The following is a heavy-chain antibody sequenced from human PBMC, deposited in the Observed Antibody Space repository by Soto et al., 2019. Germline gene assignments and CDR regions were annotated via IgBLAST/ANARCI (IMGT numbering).Heavy chain of an antibody. V-gene: IGHV3-23*04. Sequence: EVQLVESGGGLVQPGGSLRLSCAASGFTFSSYAMSWVRQAPGKGLEWVSAISGSGGSTYYADSVKGRFTISRDNSKNTLYLQMNSLRAEDTAVYYCAKDLRGGYSSGWYPDYWGQGTLVTVSS. J-gene: IGHJ4*02. CDR1: GFTFSSYA. D-gene: IGHD6-19*01. CDR2: ISGSGGST. CDR3: AKDLRGGYSSGWYPDY.